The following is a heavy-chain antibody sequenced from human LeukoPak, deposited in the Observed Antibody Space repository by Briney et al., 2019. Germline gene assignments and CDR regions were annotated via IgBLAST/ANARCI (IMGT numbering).Heavy chain of an antibody. CDR2: ISSSSSYI. J-gene: IGHJ4*02. Sequence: GGSLRLSCAASGFTFSSYSMNWVRQAPGKGLEWVSSISSSSSYIYYADSVKGRFTISRDNAKNSLYLQMNSLRAEDTAVYYCARDDIVATTHFDYWGEGTLVTVSS. D-gene: IGHD5-12*01. CDR1: GFTFSSYS. CDR3: ARDDIVATTHFDY. V-gene: IGHV3-21*01.